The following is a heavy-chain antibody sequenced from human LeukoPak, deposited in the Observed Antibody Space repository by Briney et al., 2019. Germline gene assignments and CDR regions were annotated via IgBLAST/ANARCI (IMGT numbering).Heavy chain of an antibody. CDR3: AREEGYSGGMDV. V-gene: IGHV3-13*01. D-gene: IGHD2-15*01. CDR2: IGTAGDT. Sequence: GGSLRLSCAASGFTFSSYDMHWVRQATGKGLEWVSAIGTAGDTYYPGSVKGRFTISRENAKNSLYLQMNSLRAGDTAVYYCAREEGYSGGMDVWGQGTTVTVSS. J-gene: IGHJ6*02. CDR1: GFTFSSYD.